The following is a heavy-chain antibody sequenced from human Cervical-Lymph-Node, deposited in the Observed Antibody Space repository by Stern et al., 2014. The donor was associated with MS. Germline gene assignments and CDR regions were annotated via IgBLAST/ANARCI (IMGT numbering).Heavy chain of an antibody. CDR1: GYSFTIYY. J-gene: IGHJ4*02. CDR3: ARHVQGFDY. Sequence: EVQLVESGAEVKKPGESLKISCKLSGYSFTIYYIAWVRQMPGKGLEWMGVIYTYDSDTTYSPSFQGQVTISADKSITTAYLQWSSLRASDPAMYYCARHVQGFDYWGQGTLFTVSS. V-gene: IGHV5-51*01. CDR2: IYTYDSDT.